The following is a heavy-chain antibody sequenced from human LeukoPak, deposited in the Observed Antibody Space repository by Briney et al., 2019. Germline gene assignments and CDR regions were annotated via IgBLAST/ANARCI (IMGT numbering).Heavy chain of an antibody. J-gene: IGHJ4*02. V-gene: IGHV4-39*01. CDR2: ISYSGTT. Sequence: NPSETLSLTCTVSGDSIRSNSYYRGWIRQPPGKGLEWIGSISYSGTTYSNPSLKSRVTISLDTSKNQFSLKLSSVTAADTAVYYCARGVRYSSAWAFDYWGQGTLVTVSP. D-gene: IGHD6-19*01. CDR1: GDSIRSNSYY. CDR3: ARGVRYSSAWAFDY.